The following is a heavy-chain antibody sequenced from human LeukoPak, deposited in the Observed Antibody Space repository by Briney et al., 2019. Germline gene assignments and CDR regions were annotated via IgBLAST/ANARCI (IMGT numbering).Heavy chain of an antibody. J-gene: IGHJ4*02. CDR2: IKQDGSEK. V-gene: IGHV3-7*01. CDR3: ARDMADFWSGSRFDY. Sequence: GGSLRLSCAASGFTFSSYWMSWVRQAPGKGLEWVANIKQDGSEKYYVDSVKGRFTISRDNAKNSLYLQMNSLRAEDTAVYYCARDMADFWSGSRFDYWGQGTLVTVSS. D-gene: IGHD3-3*01. CDR1: GFTFSSYW.